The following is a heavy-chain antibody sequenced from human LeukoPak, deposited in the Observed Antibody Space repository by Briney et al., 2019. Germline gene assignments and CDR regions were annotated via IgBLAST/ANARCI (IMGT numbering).Heavy chain of an antibody. Sequence: SETLSLTCTVSGGSISSGSYYWSWIRQPAGKGLEWIGRIYTSGSTNYNPSLKSRVTISVDTSKNQFSLKLSSVTAADTAVYYCARGNYDILTGYYKGPDYWGQGTLVTVSS. CDR1: GGSISSGSYY. J-gene: IGHJ4*02. D-gene: IGHD3-9*01. CDR3: ARGNYDILTGYYKGPDY. CDR2: IYTSGST. V-gene: IGHV4-61*02.